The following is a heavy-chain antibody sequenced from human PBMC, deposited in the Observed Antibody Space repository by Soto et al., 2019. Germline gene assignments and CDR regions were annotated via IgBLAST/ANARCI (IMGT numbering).Heavy chain of an antibody. J-gene: IGHJ5*02. V-gene: IGHV4-30-4*01. Sequence: SETLSLTCTVPGGPISSCDNYWSWFRQPTGKGLEWIGYIYYSGSTYYNPSLKSRVTISVDTSKNQFSLKLSSVTAADTAVYYCARVRRSRSWYPNNWFVPWGQGTLVTVSS. CDR3: ARVRRSRSWYPNNWFVP. CDR1: GGPISSCDNY. D-gene: IGHD6-13*01. CDR2: IYYSGST.